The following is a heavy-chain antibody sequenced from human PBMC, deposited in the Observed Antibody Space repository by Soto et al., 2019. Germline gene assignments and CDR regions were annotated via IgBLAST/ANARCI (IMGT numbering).Heavy chain of an antibody. D-gene: IGHD1-1*01. J-gene: IGHJ6*02. Sequence: SETLSLTCTVSGGSISSGDYYWSWIRQPPGKGLEWIGYIYYSGSTYYNPSLKSRVTISVDTSKNQFSLKLSSVTAADTAVYYCASTTDYYYYGMDVWGQGTTVTVSS. V-gene: IGHV4-30-4*01. CDR3: ASTTDYYYYGMDV. CDR1: GGSISSGDYY. CDR2: IYYSGST.